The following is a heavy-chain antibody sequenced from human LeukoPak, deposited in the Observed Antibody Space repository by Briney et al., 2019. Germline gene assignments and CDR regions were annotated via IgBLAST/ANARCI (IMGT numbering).Heavy chain of an antibody. Sequence: GRSLRLSCAASGFTFSSYAMHWVRQAPGKGLEWVSGISGSGGSTYYADSVRGRFTISRDNSNNTLYLRMNSLRVEDTAVYYCAKGSRQFSSDKAGPIDYWGQGTLVTVSS. D-gene: IGHD6-19*01. CDR1: GFTFSSYA. V-gene: IGHV3-23*01. CDR2: ISGSGGST. CDR3: AKGSRQFSSDKAGPIDY. J-gene: IGHJ4*02.